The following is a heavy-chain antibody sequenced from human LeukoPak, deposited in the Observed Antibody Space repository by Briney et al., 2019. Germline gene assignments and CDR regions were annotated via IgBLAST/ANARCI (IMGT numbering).Heavy chain of an antibody. CDR1: GFTFSTYW. CDR2: INTNGGTT. D-gene: IGHD5-18*01. CDR3: ARDVGYGFNY. V-gene: IGHV3-74*01. Sequence: GESLILSCGASGFTFSTYWMHWVRQGPGKGLVWVSHINTNGGTTTYADSVNGRFTISRDNAKNTVYLQMNSLRAEDTAVYYCARDVGYGFNYWGQGTLVTVSS. J-gene: IGHJ4*02.